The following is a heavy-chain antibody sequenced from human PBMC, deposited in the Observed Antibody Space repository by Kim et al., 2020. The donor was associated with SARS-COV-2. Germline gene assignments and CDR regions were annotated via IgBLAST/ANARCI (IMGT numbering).Heavy chain of an antibody. V-gene: IGHV1-69*04. CDR3: ARDRHDILTGSPVHYYYYGMDV. CDR1: GGTFSSYA. Sequence: SVKVSCKASGGTFSSYAISWVRQAPGQGLEWMGRIIPILGIANYAQKFQGRVTITADKSTSTAYMELSSLRSEDTAVYYCARDRHDILTGSPVHYYYYGMDVWGQGTTVTVSS. J-gene: IGHJ6*02. D-gene: IGHD3-9*01. CDR2: IIPILGIA.